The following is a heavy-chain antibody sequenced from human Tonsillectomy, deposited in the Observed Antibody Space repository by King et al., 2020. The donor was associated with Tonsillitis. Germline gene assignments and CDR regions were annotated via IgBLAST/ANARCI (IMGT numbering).Heavy chain of an antibody. CDR2: ISSSCRSS. V-gene: IGHV3-11*05. D-gene: IGHD7-27*01. Sequence: VQLVESGGGLVKPGGSLRLSCAASGFSFSDYYMSWIRQAPGKGLEWVSYISSSCRSSNYADSLKGRFTISRDNAKNSLYLQMNSLRAEDTAVYYCAGELGTGDRYFDLWGRGTLVTVSS. J-gene: IGHJ2*01. CDR3: AGELGTGDRYFDL. CDR1: GFSFSDYY.